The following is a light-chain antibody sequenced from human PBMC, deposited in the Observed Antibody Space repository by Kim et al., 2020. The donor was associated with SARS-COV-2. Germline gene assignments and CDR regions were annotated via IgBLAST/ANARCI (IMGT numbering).Light chain of an antibody. CDR2: GAS. Sequence: LSPWERATLSFRASQSISSSCLAWYQQKPGQAPRLLIYGASSRATGIPDRFSGSGSGTDFTLTISRLEPEDFAVYYCQHYGSAPYSFGQGTKLEI. V-gene: IGKV3-20*01. J-gene: IGKJ2*03. CDR3: QHYGSAPYS. CDR1: QSISSSC.